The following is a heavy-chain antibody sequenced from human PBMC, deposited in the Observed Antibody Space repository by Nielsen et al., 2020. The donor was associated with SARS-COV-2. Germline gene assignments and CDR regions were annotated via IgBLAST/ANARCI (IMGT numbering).Heavy chain of an antibody. CDR2: IYYSGST. V-gene: IGHV4-39*07. CDR3: ARDYYDSSGYYSGAFDI. CDR1: GGSISSSSYY. D-gene: IGHD3-22*01. J-gene: IGHJ3*02. Sequence: SETLSLTCTVSGGSISSSSYYWGWIRQPPGKGLEWIGSIYYSGSTYYNPSLKSRVTISVDTSKNQFSLKLSSVTAADTAVYYCARDYYDSSGYYSGAFDIWGQGTMVTVSS.